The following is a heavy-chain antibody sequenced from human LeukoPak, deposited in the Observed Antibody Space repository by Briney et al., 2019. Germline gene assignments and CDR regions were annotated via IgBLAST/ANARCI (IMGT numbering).Heavy chain of an antibody. V-gene: IGHV1-24*01. J-gene: IGHJ5*02. CDR1: GYTLTELS. CDR3: ATGGWVPAHTVTTFDP. Sequence: ASVKVSCKVSGYTLTELSMHWVRQAPGKGLEWIGGFDPEDGETIYAQKFQGRVTMTEDTSTDTAYMELSSLRSEDTAVYYCATGGWVPAHTVTTFDPWGQGTLVTVSS. CDR2: FDPEDGET. D-gene: IGHD4-17*01.